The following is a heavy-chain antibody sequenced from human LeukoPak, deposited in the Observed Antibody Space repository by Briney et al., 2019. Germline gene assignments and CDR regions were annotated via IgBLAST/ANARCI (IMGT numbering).Heavy chain of an antibody. CDR2: IGGSGGST. Sequence: GGSLRLSCAASGFTSSSYAMSWVRQAPGKGLEWVSAIGGSGGSTYYADSVKGRFTISRDNAKNSLYLQMNSLRAEDTAVYYCAELGITMIGGVWGKGTTVTISS. CDR1: GFTSSSYA. CDR3: AELGITMIGGV. V-gene: IGHV3-23*01. D-gene: IGHD3-10*02. J-gene: IGHJ6*04.